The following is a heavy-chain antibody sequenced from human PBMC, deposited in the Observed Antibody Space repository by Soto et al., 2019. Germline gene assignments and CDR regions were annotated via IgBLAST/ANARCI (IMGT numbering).Heavy chain of an antibody. CDR1: GDTFTFYS. Sequence: QVQLVQSGAEVKRPGSSVKVSCKASGDTFTFYSINWVXQAXXXGLEWMGRINPILSMSNYAQRFQGRVTMTADKXXXXXXXXXXXXXXXXXXXXXXXXXXGSXXXXXDYWGQGALVTVSS. J-gene: IGHJ4*02. CDR3: XXXXGSXXXXXDY. CDR2: INPILSMS. V-gene: IGHV1-69*02.